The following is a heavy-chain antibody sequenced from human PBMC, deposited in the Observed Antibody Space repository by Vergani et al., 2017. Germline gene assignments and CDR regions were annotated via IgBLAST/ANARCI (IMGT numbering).Heavy chain of an antibody. CDR1: GGSISSSNYY. V-gene: IGHV4-39*01. Sequence: QLQLQESGPGLVKPSETLSLTCTVSGGSISSSNYYWGWIRQPPGKGLEWIGTIYYSGSTYYNPSLKSRVTISVDTSKNQFSLKLSSVTAADTAVYYCARSRPYCTSGSCPAIWGQGTLVTVSS. CDR2: IYYSGST. J-gene: IGHJ4*02. CDR3: ARSRPYCTSGSCPAI. D-gene: IGHD2-15*01.